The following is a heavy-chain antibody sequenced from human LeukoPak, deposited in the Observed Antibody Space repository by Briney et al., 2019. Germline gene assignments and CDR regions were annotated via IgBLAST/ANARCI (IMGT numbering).Heavy chain of an antibody. Sequence: SETLSLTCTVSGGSISSSSYYWGWIRQPPGKGLEWIGSIYYSGSTYYNPSLKSRVTISVDTSKNQFSLKLSSVTAADTAVYYCARAAEYSSSWAPDYNWFDPWGQGTLVTVSS. CDR1: GGSISSSSYY. D-gene: IGHD6-6*01. CDR2: IYYSGST. CDR3: ARAAEYSSSWAPDYNWFDP. V-gene: IGHV4-39*01. J-gene: IGHJ5*02.